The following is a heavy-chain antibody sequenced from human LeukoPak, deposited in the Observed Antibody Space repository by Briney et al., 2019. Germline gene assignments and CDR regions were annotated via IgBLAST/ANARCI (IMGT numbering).Heavy chain of an antibody. J-gene: IGHJ4*02. CDR2: ISSSSSTI. Sequence: PGGSLRLSCAASGFAFSSYAMSWVRQAPGKGLEWVSVISSSSSTIYYADSVKGRFTISRDNAKNSLYLQMNSLRAEDTAVYYCARAYTRYNWKPEGTFGYWGQGTLVTVSS. D-gene: IGHD1-20*01. V-gene: IGHV3-48*01. CDR3: ARAYTRYNWKPEGTFGY. CDR1: GFAFSSYA.